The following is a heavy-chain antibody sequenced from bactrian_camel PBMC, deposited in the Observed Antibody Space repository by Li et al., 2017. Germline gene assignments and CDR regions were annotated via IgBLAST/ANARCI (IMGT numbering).Heavy chain of an antibody. J-gene: IGHJ6*01. V-gene: IGHV3S53*01. CDR2: IDHDGTT. CDR3: ATDPEHRLGTGCATDFGS. CDR1: EYNHTTYC. Sequence: HVQLVESGGGSVQAGGSLRLSCAASEYNHTTYCMGWFRQAPGKERERIATIDHDGTTTYGDSVTGRFTISQNKAENTVYLQLNNLKPEDTATYFCATDPEHRLGTGCATDFGSWGQGTQVTVS. D-gene: IGHD5*01.